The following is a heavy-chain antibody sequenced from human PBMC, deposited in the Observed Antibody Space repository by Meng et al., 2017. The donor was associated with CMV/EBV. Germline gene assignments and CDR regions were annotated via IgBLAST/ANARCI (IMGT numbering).Heavy chain of an antibody. D-gene: IGHD4-11*01. CDR2: INPNSGGT. V-gene: IGHV1-2*02. Sequence: ASVKVSCKASGYTFTGYYMHWVRQAPGQGLEWMGWINPNSGGTNYARKFQGRVTMTRDTSISTAYMELSRLRSDDTAVYYCARGMTTDYYYYGMDVWGQGTTVTVSS. CDR1: GYTFTGYY. J-gene: IGHJ6*02. CDR3: ARGMTTDYYYYGMDV.